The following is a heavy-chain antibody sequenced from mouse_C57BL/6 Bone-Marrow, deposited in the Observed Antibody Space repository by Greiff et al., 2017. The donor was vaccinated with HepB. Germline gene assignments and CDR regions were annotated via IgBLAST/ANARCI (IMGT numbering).Heavy chain of an antibody. J-gene: IGHJ4*01. CDR1: GYTFTSYG. D-gene: IGHD2-2*01. CDR2: IYPRSGNT. Sequence: VKLVESGAELARPGASVKLSCKASGYTFTSYGISWVKQRTGQGLEWIGEIYPRSGNTYYNEKFKGKATLTADKSSSTAYMELRSLTSEDSAVYFCARSTMVTTPYCYAMDYWGQGTSVTVSS. V-gene: IGHV1-81*01. CDR3: ARSTMVTTPYCYAMDY.